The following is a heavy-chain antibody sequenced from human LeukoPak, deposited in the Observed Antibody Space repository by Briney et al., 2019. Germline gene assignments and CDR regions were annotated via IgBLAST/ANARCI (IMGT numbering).Heavy chain of an antibody. V-gene: IGHV4-59*01. CDR2: IYNTVTT. D-gene: IGHD3-10*01. J-gene: IGHJ4*02. Sequence: SETLSLTCSVSGGSISNNYWSWIRQPPGKGLEWIGYIYNTVTTNYNPSLKSRVTMSVDKSKNQFSLNLSSVTAADTAVYYCARVSFYGSGSMFVDYWGQGTLVTVSS. CDR1: GGSISNNY. CDR3: ARVSFYGSGSMFVDY.